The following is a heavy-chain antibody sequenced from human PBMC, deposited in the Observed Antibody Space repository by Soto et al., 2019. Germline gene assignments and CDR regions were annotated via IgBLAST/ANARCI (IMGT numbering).Heavy chain of an antibody. V-gene: IGHV3-21*01. D-gene: IGHD5-12*01. CDR3: ARGRGVTTINYYYGMDV. J-gene: IGHJ6*02. CDR2: ISSSSSYI. CDR1: GFTFSSYS. Sequence: GGSLRLSCAASGFTFSSYSMNWVRQAPGKGLEWVSSISSSSSYIYYADSVKGRFTISRDNAKNSLYLQMNSLRAEDTAVYYCARGRGVTTINYYYGMDVWGQGTTVTVSS.